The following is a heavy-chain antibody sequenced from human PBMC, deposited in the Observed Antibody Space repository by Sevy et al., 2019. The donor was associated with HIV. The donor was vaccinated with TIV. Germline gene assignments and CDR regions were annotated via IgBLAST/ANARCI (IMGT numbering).Heavy chain of an antibody. Sequence: GGSLRLSCEASGFTLSSYTMNWVRQSPEKGLEWVATFDRTDITHYADSVKGRFIISRDTAKNSLFLQMNSLRDDDTAMYFCVRDERVIASHFDYWGRGTLVTVSS. J-gene: IGHJ4*02. D-gene: IGHD2-21*01. CDR3: VRDERVIASHFDY. CDR1: GFTLSSYT. CDR2: FDRTDIT. V-gene: IGHV3-48*02.